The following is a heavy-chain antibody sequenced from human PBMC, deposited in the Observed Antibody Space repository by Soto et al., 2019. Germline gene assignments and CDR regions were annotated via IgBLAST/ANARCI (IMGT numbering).Heavy chain of an antibody. CDR1: GYTFTSYA. CDR3: ARGFWRNWNDEFVY. J-gene: IGHJ4*02. V-gene: IGHV1-3*01. CDR2: INAGNGNT. D-gene: IGHD1-1*01. Sequence: GASVKVSCKASGYTFTSYAMHWVRQAPGQRLEWMGWINAGNGNTKYSQKFQGRVTTTRDTSASTAYMELSSLRSEDTAVYYCARGFWRNWNDEFVYWGQGTLVTVSS.